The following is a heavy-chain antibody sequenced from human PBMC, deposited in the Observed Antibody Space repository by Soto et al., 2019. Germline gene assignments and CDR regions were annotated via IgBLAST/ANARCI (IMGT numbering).Heavy chain of an antibody. CDR1: GVTFSTYA. CDR2: ISGSGGST. CDR3: ARGLGYCSSTSCYIWFDH. D-gene: IGHD2-2*02. Sequence: XGSLRRNCAAAGVTFSTYAMSWVRQAPGRGLEWVSAISGSGGSTYYADPVKGRFTISRDNSKNTLYLQMNSLRAEDTAVHYCARGLGYCSSTSCYIWFDHWGQDTLVTVSS. V-gene: IGHV3-23*01. J-gene: IGHJ5*02.